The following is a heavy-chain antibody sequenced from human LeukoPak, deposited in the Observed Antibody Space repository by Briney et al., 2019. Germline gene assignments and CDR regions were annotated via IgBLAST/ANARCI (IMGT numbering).Heavy chain of an antibody. D-gene: IGHD2-15*01. CDR3: ARHDPVGYYQHGMDV. Sequence: SETLSLTCTVSGGSISGYFWSCIRQPPGQGLEFIGYIYYTGATLYNPSPKSRVTMSVDTSKNQFSLKLSSVTAADTAVYYCARHDPVGYYQHGMDVWGQGTTVTVSS. CDR2: IYYTGAT. V-gene: IGHV4-59*08. CDR1: GGSISGYF. J-gene: IGHJ6*02.